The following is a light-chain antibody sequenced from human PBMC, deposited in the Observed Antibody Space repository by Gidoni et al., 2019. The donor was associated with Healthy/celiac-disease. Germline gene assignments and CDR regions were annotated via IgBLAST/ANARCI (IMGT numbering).Light chain of an antibody. Sequence: DIVMTQSPGSLAVSLGERATINCKSSQSVLYSSNNKNYVAWYQQKAGRPPKLLIYWASTRESGVPDRFSGSGSGTDFTLTISSLQAEDVAVYYCQQYYSTPLTFGGGTKVEIK. CDR2: WAS. V-gene: IGKV4-1*01. J-gene: IGKJ4*01. CDR1: QSVLYSSNNKNY. CDR3: QQYYSTPLT.